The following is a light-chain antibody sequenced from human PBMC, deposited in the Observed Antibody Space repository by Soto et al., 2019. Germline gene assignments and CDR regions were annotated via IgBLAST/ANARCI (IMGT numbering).Light chain of an antibody. V-gene: IGKV1-39*01. CDR2: AAS. CDR1: QSISNY. J-gene: IGKJ2*01. CDR3: QQSYTTPFT. Sequence: DIQMTQSPSSLSASVGDRVTITCRASQSISNYLNWYQQKVGKAPKLLIYAASSLQSGVPSRFSGSGSGTDFTLTIGSLQPEDFATYYCQQSYTTPFTFGQGTKLEIK.